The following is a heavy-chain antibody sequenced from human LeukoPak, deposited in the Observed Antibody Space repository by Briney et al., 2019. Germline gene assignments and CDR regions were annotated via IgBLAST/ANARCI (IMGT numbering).Heavy chain of an antibody. CDR3: ARLKFYDSTGYSPGYYMDV. D-gene: IGHD3-22*01. J-gene: IGHJ6*03. CDR1: GYSISSDYY. V-gene: IGHV4-38-2*01. Sequence: SETLSLTCAVSGYSISSDYYWGWIRQPPGKGLEWIGSTYHSGSTYYNPSLKSRVTISVDTSKNQFSLKLSSVTAADTALYYCARLKFYDSTGYSPGYYMDVWGKGTTVSVFS. CDR2: TYHSGST.